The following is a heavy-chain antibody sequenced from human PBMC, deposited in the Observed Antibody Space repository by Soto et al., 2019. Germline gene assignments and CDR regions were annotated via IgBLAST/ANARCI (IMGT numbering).Heavy chain of an antibody. V-gene: IGHV1-69*02. CDR1: GGTFSSYT. J-gene: IGHJ3*02. CDR2: IIPILGIA. CDR3: ASDIKQQWLPDAFDI. D-gene: IGHD6-19*01. Sequence: SVKVSCKASGGTFSSYTISWVRQAPGQGLEWMGRIIPILGIANYAQKFQGRVTITTDKSTSTVYMELSSLRSEDTAVYYCASDIKQQWLPDAFDIWGQGTMVTVSS.